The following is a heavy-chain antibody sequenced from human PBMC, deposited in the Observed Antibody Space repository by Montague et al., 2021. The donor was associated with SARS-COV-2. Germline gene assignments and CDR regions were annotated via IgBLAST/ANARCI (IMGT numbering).Heavy chain of an antibody. CDR1: GGSFSSY. D-gene: IGHD2-21*01. J-gene: IGHJ4*02. Sequence: SETLSLTCDVYGGSFSSYWSWIRQPPGRGLEWVGQISHGGGTNYNPSLKSRVTISVDTSKNQASLKLTSAIAADTAVYYCARLRGGTPGEHWGQGALVTVSS. CDR3: ARLRGGTPGEH. CDR2: ISHGGGT. V-gene: IGHV4-34*01.